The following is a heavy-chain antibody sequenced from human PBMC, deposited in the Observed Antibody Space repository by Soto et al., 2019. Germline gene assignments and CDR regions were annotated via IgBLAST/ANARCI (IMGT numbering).Heavy chain of an antibody. J-gene: IGHJ5*02. Sequence: SETLSLTCTVSGGSITSYNHYWTWIRQAPGKGLECIGYIDYSGTTNYSPSPQGRVTISLDKSKNQFSLSLTSVTAADTAVYYCARGSRGPRWFDPWGQGALVTV. CDR1: GGSITSYNHY. D-gene: IGHD5-12*01. CDR2: IDYSGTT. CDR3: ARGSRGPRWFDP. V-gene: IGHV4-30-4*01.